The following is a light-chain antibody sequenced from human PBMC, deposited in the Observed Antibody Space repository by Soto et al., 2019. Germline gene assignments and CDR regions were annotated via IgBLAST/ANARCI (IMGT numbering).Light chain of an antibody. V-gene: IGKV3-15*01. CDR3: QQYNNWPPWT. J-gene: IGKJ1*01. CDR1: QSVSSN. Sequence: EIVMTQSLATMSVSPGERATLSCRASQSVSSNLAWYQQKPGQAPRLLIYDASTRATGIPARFSGGGSGTEFTLTISSLQSEDFAVYYCQQYNNWPPWTFGQGTKVEIK. CDR2: DAS.